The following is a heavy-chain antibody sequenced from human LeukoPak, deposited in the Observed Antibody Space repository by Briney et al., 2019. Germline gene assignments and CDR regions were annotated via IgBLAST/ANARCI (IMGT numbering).Heavy chain of an antibody. J-gene: IGHJ4*02. V-gene: IGHV3-7*01. Sequence: GGSLRLSCEASGFAFNTYSMHWVRQTPGKGLEWVANINQYGSEKYYVDSVKGRFTISRDNAKNSLYLQMNSLRAEDTAVYYCVRDGTDYYDSSGYYTFLGYWGQGTLVTVSS. CDR3: VRDGTDYYDSSGYYTFLGY. CDR1: GFAFNTYS. CDR2: INQYGSEK. D-gene: IGHD3-22*01.